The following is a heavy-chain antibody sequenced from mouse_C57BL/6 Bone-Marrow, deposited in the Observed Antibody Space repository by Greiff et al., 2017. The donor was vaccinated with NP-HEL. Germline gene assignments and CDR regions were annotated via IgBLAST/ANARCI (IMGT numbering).Heavy chain of an antibody. Sequence: LQQSGAELVRPGSSVKLSCQDSYFAFMASAMHWVKQRPGHGLEWIGSFTMYSDATEYSENFKGKATLTANTSSSTAYMELSSLTSEDSAVYYCARGGAMDYWGQGTSVTVSS. CDR1: YFAFMASA. J-gene: IGHJ4*01. CDR2: FTMYSDAT. CDR3: ARGGAMDY. V-gene: IGHV1-49*01.